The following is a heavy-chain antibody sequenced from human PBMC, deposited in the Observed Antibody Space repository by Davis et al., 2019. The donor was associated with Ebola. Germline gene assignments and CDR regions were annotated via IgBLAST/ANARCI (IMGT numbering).Heavy chain of an antibody. CDR3: ARDYSDISIGYPGLMVDP. D-gene: IGHD3-9*01. CDR1: GYTFRNYG. Sequence: ASVKVSCKASGYTFRNYGISWVRQAPGHGLEWMGWISAYNGDTDYAHKFQGRVTMTTDTSTNTAYMELRSLRSDDTAVYFCARDYSDISIGYPGLMVDPWGQGTLVIVSS. V-gene: IGHV1-18*01. J-gene: IGHJ5*02. CDR2: ISAYNGDT.